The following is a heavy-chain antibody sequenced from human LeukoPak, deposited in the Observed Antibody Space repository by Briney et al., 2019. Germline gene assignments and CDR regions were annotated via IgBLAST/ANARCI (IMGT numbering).Heavy chain of an antibody. J-gene: IGHJ4*02. CDR2: IYSSGNT. V-gene: IGHV4-34*01. CDR3: AKSNGYGLIDY. Sequence: SETLSLTCAVYGGSFSGYYWGWVRQSPGKGLEWIGNIYSSGNTYYNASLKSRVTMYIDTSKNQFSLKLSSVTAADTAMYYCAKSNGYGLIDYWGQGTLVTVSS. D-gene: IGHD5-12*01. CDR1: GGSFSGYY.